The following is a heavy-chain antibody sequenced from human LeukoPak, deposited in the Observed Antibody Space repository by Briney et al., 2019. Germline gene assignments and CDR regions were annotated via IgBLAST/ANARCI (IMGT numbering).Heavy chain of an antibody. CDR3: ARVPYYYDSSGYSYYFDY. CDR2: ICYSGST. J-gene: IGHJ4*02. V-gene: IGHV4-31*03. CDR1: GGSISSGGYY. Sequence: PSETLSLTCTVSGGSISSGGYYWSWIRQHPGKGLEWIGYICYSGSTYYNPSLKSRVTISVDTSKNQFSLKLSSVTAADTAVYYCARVPYYYDSSGYSYYFDYWGQGTLVTVSS. D-gene: IGHD3-22*01.